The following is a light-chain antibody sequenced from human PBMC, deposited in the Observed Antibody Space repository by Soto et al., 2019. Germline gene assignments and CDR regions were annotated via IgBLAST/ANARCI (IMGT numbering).Light chain of an antibody. V-gene: IGKV3-11*01. CDR1: QSVSSY. CDR3: QQRSNWLT. CDR2: DPS. Sequence: EIVLTKSPATLSLSPGERATLSSRALQSVSSYLAWYQQNPGQAPRLLIYDPSSRATGIPARFSGSGSGTDFTLTISSLEPEDFAVSYCQQRSNWLTFGGGTKVEI. J-gene: IGKJ4*01.